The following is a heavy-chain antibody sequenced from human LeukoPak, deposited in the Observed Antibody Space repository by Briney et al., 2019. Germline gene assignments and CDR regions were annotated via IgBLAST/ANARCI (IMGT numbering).Heavy chain of an antibody. D-gene: IGHD6-19*01. Sequence: GGSLRLSCAAFGFTFSTSVMSWVRQAPGKGLEWVSGISGGGGSTYYADSVKGRFTISRDNSKNTLYLQMNSLRAEDTALYYCAKDLHEQWLVSADAFDIWGLGTMVTVSS. CDR1: GFTFSTSV. CDR3: AKDLHEQWLVSADAFDI. V-gene: IGHV3-23*01. J-gene: IGHJ3*02. CDR2: ISGGGGST.